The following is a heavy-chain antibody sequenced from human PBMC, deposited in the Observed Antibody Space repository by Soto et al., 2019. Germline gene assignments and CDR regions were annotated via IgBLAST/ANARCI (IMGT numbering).Heavy chain of an antibody. D-gene: IGHD3-3*01. Sequence: SVKVSCKASGGSFGNSAINWVRQTPGQGLEWLGGFIPVYRTLNYAQKFQGRVTITADESTGTAHMTLSSLASDDTAVYYCATGVVWIGYFTVDSWGQGTRVTVSS. V-gene: IGHV1-69*13. CDR1: GGSFGNSA. J-gene: IGHJ4*02. CDR3: ATGVVWIGYFTVDS. CDR2: FIPVYRTL.